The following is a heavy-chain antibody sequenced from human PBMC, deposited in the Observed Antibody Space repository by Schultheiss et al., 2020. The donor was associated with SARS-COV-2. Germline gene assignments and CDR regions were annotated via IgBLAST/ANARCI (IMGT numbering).Heavy chain of an antibody. CDR2: IYTSGST. CDR1: GGSISSDNW. J-gene: IGHJ6*02. D-gene: IGHD6-13*01. Sequence: SETLSLTCAVSGGSISSDNWWSWVRQPPGKGLEWIGRIYTSGSTNYNPSLKSRVTMSVDTSKNQFSLKLSSVTAADTAVYYCARSAVAAAGGALDVWGQGTTVTVSS. CDR3: ARSAVAAAGGALDV. V-gene: IGHV4-4*02.